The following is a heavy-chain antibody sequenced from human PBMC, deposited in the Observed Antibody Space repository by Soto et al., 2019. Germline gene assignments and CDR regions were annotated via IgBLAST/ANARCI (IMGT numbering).Heavy chain of an antibody. J-gene: IGHJ6*03. D-gene: IGHD4-4*01. CDR2: IRSKAYGGTT. CDR3: TRYLGYSNYYYYMDV. V-gene: IGHV3-49*03. CDR1: GFTFGDYA. Sequence: GGSLRLSCTAPGFTFGDYAMSWFRQAPGKGLEWVGFIRSKAYGGTTEYAASVKGRFTISRDDSKSIAYLQMNSLKTEDTAVYYCTRYLGYSNYYYYMDVWGKGTTVTVSS.